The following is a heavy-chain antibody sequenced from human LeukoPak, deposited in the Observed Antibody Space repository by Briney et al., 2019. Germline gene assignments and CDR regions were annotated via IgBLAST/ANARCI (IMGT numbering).Heavy chain of an antibody. CDR2: ISYDGSNK. CDR1: GFTFSSYA. D-gene: IGHD1-14*01. CDR3: ARMSSPINFDY. Sequence: PGGSLRLSCAASGFTFSSYAMHWVRQAPGKGLEWVAVISYDGSNKYYADSVKGRFTISRDNSKNTLYLQMSSLRAEDTAVYYCARMSSPINFDYWGQGTLVTVSS. V-gene: IGHV3-30-3*01. J-gene: IGHJ4*02.